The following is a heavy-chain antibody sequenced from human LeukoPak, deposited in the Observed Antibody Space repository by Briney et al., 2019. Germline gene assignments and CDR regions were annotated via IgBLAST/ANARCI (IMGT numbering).Heavy chain of an antibody. D-gene: IGHD3-22*01. CDR1: GGSISSYY. J-gene: IGHJ4*02. Sequence: PSETLSLTCTVSGGSISSYYWSWIRQPPGKGLEWIGYIYYSGSTNYNPSLKSRVTISVDTSKNQFSLKLSSVTAADTAVYYCASYYYDSSGYSGELDYGGQEPLVTVSS. V-gene: IGHV4-59*01. CDR3: ASYYYDSSGYSGELDY. CDR2: IYYSGST.